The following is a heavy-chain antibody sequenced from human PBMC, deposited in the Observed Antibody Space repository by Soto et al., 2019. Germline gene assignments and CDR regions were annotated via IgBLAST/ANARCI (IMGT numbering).Heavy chain of an antibody. CDR3: AKDRGRARYSGTYWLS. CDR2: ISYDRGNI. Sequence: QVQLVESGGGVVQPGKSLRLSCAASGFIFSSYGMHWLRQAPGKGLELVALISYDRGNIFYGDSVKGRFTISRDNSNNTLYLQMNSLRPEDTAMYYCAKDRGRARYSGTYWLSWGQGTLVTVSS. V-gene: IGHV3-30*18. CDR1: GFIFSSYG. D-gene: IGHD1-26*01. J-gene: IGHJ5*02.